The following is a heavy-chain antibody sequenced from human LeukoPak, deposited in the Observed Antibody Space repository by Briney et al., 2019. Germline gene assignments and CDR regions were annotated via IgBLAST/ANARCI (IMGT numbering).Heavy chain of an antibody. CDR3: ARLKLEVVTAIYWFDP. CDR1: GYSISSSNW. J-gene: IGHJ5*02. D-gene: IGHD2-21*02. V-gene: IGHV4-28*01. CDR2: IYYSGST. Sequence: PSDTLSLTCAVSGYSISSSNWWGWIRQPPGKGLEWIGYIYYSGSTYYNPSLKSRVTMSVDTSKNQFSLKLSSVTAADTAVYYCARLKLEVVTAIYWFDPWGQGTLVTVSS.